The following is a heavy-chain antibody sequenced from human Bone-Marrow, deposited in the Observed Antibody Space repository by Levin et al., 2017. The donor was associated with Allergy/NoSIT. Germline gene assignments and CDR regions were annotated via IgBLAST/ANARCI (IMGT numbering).Heavy chain of an antibody. CDR1: GFTVNNHY. D-gene: IGHD3-10*02. CDR3: ARNVPVTDLGY. CDR2: IYSVGST. Sequence: PGESLKISCAASGFTVNNHYMTWVRQAPGKGLEWVSLIYSVGSTYYADSVKGRFTISRDSSKNTVYLQMNNLRAEDTAVYYCARNVPVTDLGYWGQGTLVTVSS. V-gene: IGHV3-53*01. J-gene: IGHJ4*02.